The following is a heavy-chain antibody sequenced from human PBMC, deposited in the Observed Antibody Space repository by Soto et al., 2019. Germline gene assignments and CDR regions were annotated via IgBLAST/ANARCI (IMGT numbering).Heavy chain of an antibody. V-gene: IGHV3-64*01. J-gene: IGHJ6*03. D-gene: IGHD3-9*01. CDR2: ISSNGGST. CDR1: GFTFSSYA. Sequence: GGSLRLSCAASGFTFSSYAMHWVRQAPGKGLEYVSAISSNGGSTYYANSVKGRFTISRDNSKNTLYLQMGSLRAEDMAVYYCARGRAFRYDIPRYYYYYYMDVWGKGTTVTVSS. CDR3: ARGRAFRYDIPRYYYYYYMDV.